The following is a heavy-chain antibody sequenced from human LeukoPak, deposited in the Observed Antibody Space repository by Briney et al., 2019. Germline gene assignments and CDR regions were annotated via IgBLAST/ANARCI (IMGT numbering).Heavy chain of an antibody. V-gene: IGHV3-74*01. CDR2: INSDGSST. D-gene: IGHD2-2*01. CDR3: ARVLRGPGHYYYYMDV. Sequence: PGGSLRLSCAASGFTFSSYWMHWVRQAPGKGLVWVSRINSDGSSTSYADSVKGRFTISRDNAKNTLYLRMNSLRAEDTAVYYCARVLRGPGHYYYYMDVWGKGTTVTVSS. J-gene: IGHJ6*03. CDR1: GFTFSSYW.